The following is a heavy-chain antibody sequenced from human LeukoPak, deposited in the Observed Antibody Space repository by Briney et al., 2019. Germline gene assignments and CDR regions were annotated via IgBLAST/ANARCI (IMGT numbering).Heavy chain of an antibody. CDR2: IYHSGST. D-gene: IGHD2-2*01. V-gene: IGHV4-38-2*01. CDR3: ARSGILGYCSSTSCYDSDY. Sequence: SETLSLTCAVSGYSISSGYYWGWIRQPPGKGLEWIGSIYHSGSTYYNPSLKSRVTISVDTSKNQFSLKLSSVTAADTAVYYCARSGILGYCSSTSCYDSDYWGQGTLVTVSS. J-gene: IGHJ4*02. CDR1: GYSISSGYY.